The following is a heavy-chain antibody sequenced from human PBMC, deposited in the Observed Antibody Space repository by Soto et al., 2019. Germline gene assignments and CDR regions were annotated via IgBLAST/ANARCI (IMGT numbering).Heavy chain of an antibody. D-gene: IGHD3-10*01. CDR1: GFSFKNAW. V-gene: IGHV3-15*07. J-gene: IGHJ4*01. Sequence: EAELVESGGGLVKPGGSLTLSCAASGFSFKNAWMNWVRQAPGKGLEWVGRIKNKNDGGTTDYAAFVQGRFTSSRDAPENTLYLHMTGLKTEDTAVYFCTGLWFGEIYNYWGQGSLVTVSS. CDR3: TGLWFGEIYNY. CDR2: IKNKNDGGTT.